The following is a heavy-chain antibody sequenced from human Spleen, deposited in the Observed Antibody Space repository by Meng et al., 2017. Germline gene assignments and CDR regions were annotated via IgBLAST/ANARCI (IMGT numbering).Heavy chain of an antibody. J-gene: IGHJ4*02. D-gene: IGHD6-19*01. Sequence: QVQLQPWGAGLLEPSETLSLACVVSGGSCSDYYWSWIRQPPGKGLEWIGEINHSGSTNYNPSLESRATISVDTSQNNLSLKLSSVTAADTAVYYCASWIYSCGWQWGQGTLVTVSS. V-gene: IGHV4-34*01. CDR3: ASWIYSCGWQ. CDR2: INHSGST. CDR1: GGSCSDYY.